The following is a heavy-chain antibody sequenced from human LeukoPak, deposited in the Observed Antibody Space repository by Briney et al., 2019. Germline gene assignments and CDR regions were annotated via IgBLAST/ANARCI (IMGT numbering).Heavy chain of an antibody. CDR1: GFTFSSYS. V-gene: IGHV3-21*01. CDR2: ISSSSSYI. J-gene: IGHJ6*03. Sequence: GGSLRLSCAATGFTFSSYSMNWVRQAPGKGLEWVSSISSSSSYIYYADSVKGRFTISRDNAKNSLYLQMNSLRAEDTAVYYRARGRSRHYYYMDVWGKGTTVTVSS. CDR3: ARGRSRHYYYMDV. D-gene: IGHD1-14*01.